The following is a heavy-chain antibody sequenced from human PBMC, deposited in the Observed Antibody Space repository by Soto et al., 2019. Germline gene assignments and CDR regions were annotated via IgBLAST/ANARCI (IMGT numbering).Heavy chain of an antibody. V-gene: IGHV3-21*01. J-gene: IGHJ6*02. D-gene: IGHD1-26*01. CDR1: GFTFSSYS. CDR2: ISSSSSYI. Sequence: GGSLRVSCAACGFTFSSYSMNWVRQAPGKGLEWVSSISSSSSYIYYADSVKGRFTISRDNAKNSLYLQMNSLRAEDTAVYNCARDPYSGSSDYYYYYGMDVWGQGTTVTVSS. CDR3: ARDPYSGSSDYYYYYGMDV.